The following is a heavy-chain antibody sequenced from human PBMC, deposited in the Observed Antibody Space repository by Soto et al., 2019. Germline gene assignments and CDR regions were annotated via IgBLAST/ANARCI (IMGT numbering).Heavy chain of an antibody. Sequence: QVQVVESGGGVVQPWRSLRLSCAASGFRFSSYNMDWVRQAPGKVLEWVASISYDGAVKYYADSVKGRFSISRDNAKNTVELQMNSLRAEDSAVYYCAKGDDKSGYYLAGGVDVWGQGTTVTVSS. V-gene: IGHV3-30*18. CDR1: GFRFSSYN. CDR2: ISYDGAVK. CDR3: AKGDDKSGYYLAGGVDV. D-gene: IGHD3-22*01. J-gene: IGHJ6*02.